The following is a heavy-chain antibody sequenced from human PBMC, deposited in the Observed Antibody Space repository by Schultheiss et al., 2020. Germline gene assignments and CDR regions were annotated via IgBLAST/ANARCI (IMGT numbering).Heavy chain of an antibody. V-gene: IGHV3-53*01. CDR1: GFTVSSNY. CDR2: IYSGGST. J-gene: IGHJ2*01. Sequence: GGSLRLSCAASGFTVSSNYMSWVRQAPGKGLEWVSVIYSGGSTYYADSVKGRFTISRDNSKNSLYLQMNSLRDEDTAVYYCARELYNVNWYFDLWGRGTLVNVSS. CDR3: ARELYNVNWYFDL. D-gene: IGHD5-24*01.